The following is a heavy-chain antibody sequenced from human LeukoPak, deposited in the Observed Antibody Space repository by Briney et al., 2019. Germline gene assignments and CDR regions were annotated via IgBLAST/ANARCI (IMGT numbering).Heavy chain of an antibody. CDR2: IIPIFGTA. Sequence: RASVKVSCKASGGTFSSYAISWVRQAPGQGLEWMGGIIPIFGTANYAQKFQGRVTITADESTSTAYMELSSLRSEDTAVYYCARAVLEGLWVWFDPWGQGTLVTVSS. J-gene: IGHJ5*02. CDR3: ARAVLEGLWVWFDP. D-gene: IGHD3-3*01. V-gene: IGHV1-69*13. CDR1: GGTFSSYA.